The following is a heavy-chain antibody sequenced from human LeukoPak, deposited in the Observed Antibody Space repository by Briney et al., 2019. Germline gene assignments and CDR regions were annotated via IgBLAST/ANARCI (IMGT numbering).Heavy chain of an antibody. D-gene: IGHD3-9*01. CDR3: ARQGPVLRYFDRKNYYYYGMDV. CDR1: GGSISSYY. V-gene: IGHV4-59*08. Sequence: PSETLSLTCTVSGGSISSYYWSWIRQPPGKGLEWIGYIYYSGSTNYNPSLKSRVTISVDTSKNQFSLKLSSVTAADTAVYYCARQGPVLRYFDRKNYYYYGMDVWGQGTTVTVSS. CDR2: IYYSGST. J-gene: IGHJ6*02.